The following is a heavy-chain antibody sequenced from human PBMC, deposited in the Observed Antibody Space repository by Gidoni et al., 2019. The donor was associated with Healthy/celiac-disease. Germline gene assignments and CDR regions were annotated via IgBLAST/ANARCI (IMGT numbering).Heavy chain of an antibody. J-gene: IGHJ3*02. CDR2: IYTSGST. Sequence: QVQRQEPGPGLVTPSQNLSLTCPVSGGSINSGSYYWGWIRQPAGKGLEWIGRIYTSGSTNYNPSLKSRVTISVGTSKNQFSLKLSSVTAADTAVYYCARAFRSGHYDAFDIWGQGTMVTVSS. V-gene: IGHV4-61*02. D-gene: IGHD5-12*01. CDR1: GGSINSGSYY. CDR3: ARAFRSGHYDAFDI.